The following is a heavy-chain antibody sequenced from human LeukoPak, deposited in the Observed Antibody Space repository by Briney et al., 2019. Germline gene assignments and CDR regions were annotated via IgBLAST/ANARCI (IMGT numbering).Heavy chain of an antibody. V-gene: IGHV3-23*01. D-gene: IGHD6-19*01. J-gene: IGHJ4*02. Sequence: GGSLRLSCTASGFTFSTHAMIWVRQAPGKGLEYVSAISIGGNTFYADSVKGRFTISRDNSKNTLYLQMSSLRVEDTAAYYCARIVQWPKGFDHWGQGTLVTVSS. CDR3: ARIVQWPKGFDH. CDR2: ISIGGNT. CDR1: GFTFSTHA.